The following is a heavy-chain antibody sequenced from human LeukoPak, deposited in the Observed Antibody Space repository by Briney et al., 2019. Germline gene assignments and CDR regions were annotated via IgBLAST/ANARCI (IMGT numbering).Heavy chain of an antibody. D-gene: IGHD6-13*01. V-gene: IGHV1-18*01. Sequence: ASVKVSCKASGYDFITYGFSWVRQAPGQGLEWMGWINPYHGKTKYAQKFQDRVTLTTDTSTATAHMELRRLSSDDTAIYFCARDRISAAVLDYWGPGTLVTVSS. J-gene: IGHJ4*02. CDR3: ARDRISAAVLDY. CDR1: GYDFITYG. CDR2: INPYHGKT.